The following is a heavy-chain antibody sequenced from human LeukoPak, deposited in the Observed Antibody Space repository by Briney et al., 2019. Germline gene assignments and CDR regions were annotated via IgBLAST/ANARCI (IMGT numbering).Heavy chain of an antibody. D-gene: IGHD3-10*01. Sequence: GGSLRLSCAASGFTFSSYWMSWVRQAPGKGLEWVANIKQDGSEKYYVDSVKGRFTISRDNAKNSLYLQMNSLRAEDTAVYYWARGWGGYYFMKEGPNKWGNDYGGQGPLVTVSS. CDR3: ARGWGGYYFMKEGPNKWGNDY. V-gene: IGHV3-7*01. CDR1: GFTFSSYW. J-gene: IGHJ4*02. CDR2: IKQDGSEK.